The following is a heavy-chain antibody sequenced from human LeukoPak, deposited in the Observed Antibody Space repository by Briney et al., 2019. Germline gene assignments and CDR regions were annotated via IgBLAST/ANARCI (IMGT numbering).Heavy chain of an antibody. V-gene: IGHV3-74*01. CDR2: INGDGRSI. D-gene: IGHD3-16*01. J-gene: IGHJ4*02. CDR3: ARGGSQAGSFLDS. CDR1: GFTFSNYK. Sequence: GGSLTLSCAASGFTFSNYKMHWVRQAPGKGLVWVSRINGDGRSIVYADSVKGRFTISRDNANNTLYLQMNSLTADDTAVYYCARGGSQAGSFLDSWGQGILVTVSS.